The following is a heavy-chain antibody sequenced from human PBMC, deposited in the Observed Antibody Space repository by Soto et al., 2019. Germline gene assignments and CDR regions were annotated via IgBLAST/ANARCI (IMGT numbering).Heavy chain of an antibody. CDR1: GFTFSTYS. V-gene: IGHV3-21*01. D-gene: IGHD2-2*01. CDR3: ARGYQEGIVVVPGDSDY. CDR2: ISSSSSYI. J-gene: IGHJ4*02. Sequence: EVQLVESGGGLVKPGGSLRLSCAASGFTFSTYSMNWVRQAPGKGLEWVSSISSSSSYIYYADSVEGRFTISRDNAKNSLYLQMDSLRAEDTAVYFCARGYQEGIVVVPGDSDYWGQGTLVTVSS.